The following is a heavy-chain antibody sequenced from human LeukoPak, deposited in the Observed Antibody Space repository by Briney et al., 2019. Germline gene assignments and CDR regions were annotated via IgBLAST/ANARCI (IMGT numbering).Heavy chain of an antibody. CDR1: GYTFTGYY. D-gene: IGHD2-2*02. Sequence: ASVKVSCKASGYTFTGYYMHWVRQAPGQGLEWMGCINPNSGGTNYAQKFQGRVTMTRDTSISTAYMELSRLRSDDTAVYYCARGYCSSTSCYTSLDDAFDIWGQGTMVTVSS. CDR3: ARGYCSSTSCYTSLDDAFDI. V-gene: IGHV1-2*02. J-gene: IGHJ3*02. CDR2: INPNSGGT.